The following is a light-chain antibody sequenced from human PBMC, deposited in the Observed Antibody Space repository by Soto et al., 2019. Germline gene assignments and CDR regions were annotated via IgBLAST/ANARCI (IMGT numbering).Light chain of an antibody. CDR2: DVS. V-gene: IGLV2-11*01. J-gene: IGLJ2*01. Sequence: QSALTQPRSVSGSPGQSVTISCTGTSSDVGGYNFVSWYQQHPGKAPKLMIYDVSKRPSGVPDRFSGSKSGSTASLTISGRRAEDEADYYCCSYAGTYTWVFGGGTQLTVL. CDR1: SSDVGGYNF. CDR3: CSYAGTYTWV.